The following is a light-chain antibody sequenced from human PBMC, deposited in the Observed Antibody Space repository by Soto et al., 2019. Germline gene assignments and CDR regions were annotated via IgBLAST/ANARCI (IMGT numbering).Light chain of an antibody. V-gene: IGKV1-5*01. CDR3: QQYNNWLYT. CDR1: QSISSW. Sequence: DIPMTQSPSTLSASVGDRVTITCRASQSISSWLAWYQQKPGKAPKLLIYDASSLESGDPSRFSGSGSGTEFTLTISSLQPDDFATYYCQQYNNWLYTFGQGTKLEIK. CDR2: DAS. J-gene: IGKJ2*01.